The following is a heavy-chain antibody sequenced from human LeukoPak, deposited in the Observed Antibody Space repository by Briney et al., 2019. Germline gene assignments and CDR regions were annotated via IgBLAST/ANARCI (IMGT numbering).Heavy chain of an antibody. CDR1: GDTFSSYA. V-gene: IGHV1-69*05. CDR3: ARDEDYMDV. J-gene: IGHJ6*03. CDR2: IIPNFGTA. Sequence: ASVKVSCKASGDTFSSYAISWVRQAPGQGLEWMGRIIPNFGTANYAQKFQGRVTITTDESTSTAYMELSSLRSEDTAVYYCARDEDYMDVWGKGTTVTVSS.